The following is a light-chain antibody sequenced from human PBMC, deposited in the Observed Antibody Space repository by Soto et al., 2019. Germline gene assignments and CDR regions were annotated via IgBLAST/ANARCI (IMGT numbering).Light chain of an antibody. CDR3: QQYGDTPVT. Sequence: EIVLTQSPGTLSLSPGERATLSCRASQSVSSTFFAWYQQKPGQAPRLLLYATSTRAAGFPDRFSGSGSGTDFTLTISSLEPEDFVVYYCQQYGDTPVTFGQGTKVDIK. CDR2: ATS. CDR1: QSVSSTF. V-gene: IGKV3-20*01. J-gene: IGKJ1*01.